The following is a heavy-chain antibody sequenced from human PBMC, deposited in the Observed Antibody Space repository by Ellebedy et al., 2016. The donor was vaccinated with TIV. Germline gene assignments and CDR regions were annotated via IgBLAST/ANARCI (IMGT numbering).Heavy chain of an antibody. CDR3: ARGCDGDNPQQLDY. Sequence: GESLKISCTASGFVFNNCAMHWVRQAPGKGLEWVAMIWYDGRNKAYGDSLKGRFSVSRDNSEHTQYLQMNSLGAEDTAVYYCARGCDGDNPQQLDYWGQGTLVTVSS. CDR1: GFVFNNCA. CDR2: IWYDGRNK. D-gene: IGHD5-24*01. J-gene: IGHJ4*02. V-gene: IGHV3-33*01.